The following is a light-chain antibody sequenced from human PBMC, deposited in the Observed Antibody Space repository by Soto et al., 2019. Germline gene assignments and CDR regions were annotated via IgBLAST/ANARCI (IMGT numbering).Light chain of an antibody. Sequence: QSALTQPASVSGAPGQSMTISCTGTSSDVGGYDYVSWYQLHPGKAPKLMVFEVNNRPSGVSYRFSGSKSGNTASLTISGLQDEDEADYFCSSYSISTAYLFGTGTKLTVL. CDR3: SSYSISTAYL. CDR1: SSDVGGYDY. J-gene: IGLJ1*01. CDR2: EVN. V-gene: IGLV2-14*01.